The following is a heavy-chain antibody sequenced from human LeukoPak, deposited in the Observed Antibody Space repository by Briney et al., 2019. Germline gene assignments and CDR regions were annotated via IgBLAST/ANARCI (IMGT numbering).Heavy chain of an antibody. CDR2: ISAYNGIT. CDR1: GYTFTSYG. V-gene: IGHV1-18*01. J-gene: IGHJ4*02. D-gene: IGHD2-15*01. CDR3: ARRQVCSGGSCYAYYFDY. Sequence: ASVKVSCKTSGYTFTSYGITWVRQAPGQGLEWMGWISAYNGITNSAQNLQGRVTMTTDTSTSTAYMELRNLRSDDTAVYFCARRQVCSGGSCYAYYFDYWGQGTLVTVSS.